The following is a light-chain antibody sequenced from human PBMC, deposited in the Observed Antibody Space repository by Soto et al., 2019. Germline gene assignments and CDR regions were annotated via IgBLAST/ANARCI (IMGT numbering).Light chain of an antibody. CDR1: QGISNY. Sequence: DIQMTQSPSSLSASVGDSVTFTCRASQGISNYLAWYHQKPGKVPKLLVYAASTLQSGVPSRFSGSGSGTEFTLTIRSLQPEDVGTYYCQHYHSPPFTFGPGTKLEIK. J-gene: IGKJ3*01. CDR3: QHYHSPPFT. CDR2: AAS. V-gene: IGKV1-27*01.